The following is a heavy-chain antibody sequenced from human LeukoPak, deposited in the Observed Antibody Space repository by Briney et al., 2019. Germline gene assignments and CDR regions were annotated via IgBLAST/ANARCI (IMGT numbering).Heavy chain of an antibody. CDR1: GGSISSSSYY. V-gene: IGHV4-39*01. Sequence: PSETLSLTCTVSGGSISSSSYYWGWIRQPPGKGLEWIGSIYYSGSSYYTPSLKSRLTISVDTSKDQFSLKPTSVTAADTAVYYCAASGYSTRWYYYDFWGQGTLVTVSS. D-gene: IGHD2-8*01. J-gene: IGHJ4*02. CDR2: IYYSGSS. CDR3: AASGYSTRWYYYDF.